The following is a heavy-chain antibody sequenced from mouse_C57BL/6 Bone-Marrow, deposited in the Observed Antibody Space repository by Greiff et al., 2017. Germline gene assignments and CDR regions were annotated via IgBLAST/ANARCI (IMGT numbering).Heavy chain of an antibody. D-gene: IGHD3-1*01. V-gene: IGHV1-59*01. Sequence: QVQLQQPGAELVRPGTSVKLSCKASGYTFTSYWMHWVKQRPGQGLEWIGVIDPSDSYTNYKQKFKGKATLTVDTSSSTAYMQLSSLTSEDSAVYYCARSGLTREVAMDYWGQGTSVTVSS. CDR2: IDPSDSYT. CDR3: ARSGLTREVAMDY. J-gene: IGHJ4*01. CDR1: GYTFTSYW.